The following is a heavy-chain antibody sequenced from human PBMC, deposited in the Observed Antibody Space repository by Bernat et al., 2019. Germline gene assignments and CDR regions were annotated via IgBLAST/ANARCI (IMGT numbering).Heavy chain of an antibody. CDR2: ISGSGGST. J-gene: IGHJ4*02. Sequence: EVQLSESGGGLVQPGGSLRLSCAASGFTFTTYAMSWVRQAPGKGLEWLSVISGSGGSTYYADSVKGRFTISRDNSKNTLSLQMDSLRVEDTAIYYCAKNKGDTNWNVYFDYWGQGTLVTVSS. V-gene: IGHV3-23*01. CDR3: AKNKGDTNWNVYFDY. CDR1: GFTFTTYA. D-gene: IGHD1-1*01.